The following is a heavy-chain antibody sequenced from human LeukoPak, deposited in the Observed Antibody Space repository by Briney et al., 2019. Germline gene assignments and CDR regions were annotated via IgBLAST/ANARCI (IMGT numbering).Heavy chain of an antibody. V-gene: IGHV3-74*01. D-gene: IGHD2-21*01. CDR2: INTDGSST. CDR1: GFTFSNYW. CDR3: PRRLKIEVIDY. Sequence: GGSLRLSCAASGFTFSNYWMHWVRQAPGKGLVWVSHINTDGSSTSYADSVKGRFTISRDNAKNTLYLQMSSLRAEDTAVYYCPRRLKIEVIDYWGQGTLVTVSS. J-gene: IGHJ4*02.